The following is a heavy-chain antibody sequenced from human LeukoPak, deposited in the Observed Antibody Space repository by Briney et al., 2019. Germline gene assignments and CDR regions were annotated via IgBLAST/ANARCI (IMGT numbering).Heavy chain of an antibody. CDR3: ARPGQMYYYDSSGYYYSYYFDY. Sequence: GESLKISCKGSGYSFTSYWIGWVRQMPGKGLEWMGIIYPGDSDTRYSPSFQGQVTISADKSISTAYLQWSSLKASDTAMYYCARPGQMYYYDSSGYYYSYYFDYWDQGTLVTVSS. D-gene: IGHD3-22*01. V-gene: IGHV5-51*01. CDR2: IYPGDSDT. CDR1: GYSFTSYW. J-gene: IGHJ4*02.